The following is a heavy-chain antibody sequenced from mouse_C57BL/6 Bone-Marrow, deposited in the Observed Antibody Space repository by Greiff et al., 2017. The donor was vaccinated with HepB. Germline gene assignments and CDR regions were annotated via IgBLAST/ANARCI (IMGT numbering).Heavy chain of an antibody. J-gene: IGHJ4*01. CDR3: ATNKRWLLPYYYAMDY. CDR2: IWSGGST. CDR1: GFSLTSYG. D-gene: IGHD2-3*01. Sequence: VQRVESGPGLVQPSQSLSITCTVSGFSLTSYGVHWVRQSPGKGLEWLGVIWSGGSTDYNAAFISRLSISKDNSKSQVFFKMNSLQADDTAIYYCATNKRWLLPYYYAMDYWGQGTSVTVSS. V-gene: IGHV2-2*01.